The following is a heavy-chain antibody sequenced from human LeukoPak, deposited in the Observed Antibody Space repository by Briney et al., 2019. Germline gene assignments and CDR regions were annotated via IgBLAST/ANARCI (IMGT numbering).Heavy chain of an antibody. V-gene: IGHV4-39*01. CDR1: GGSISISSYY. CDR3: AIKAYGDYLYYFDY. Sequence: PSETLSLTCTVSGGSISISSYYWGWIRQPPGKGLEWIGSIYYSGSTYYNPSLKSRVTISVDTSKNQFSLKLSSVTAADTAVYYCAIKAYGDYLYYFDYWGQGTLVTVSS. J-gene: IGHJ4*02. CDR2: IYYSGST. D-gene: IGHD4-17*01.